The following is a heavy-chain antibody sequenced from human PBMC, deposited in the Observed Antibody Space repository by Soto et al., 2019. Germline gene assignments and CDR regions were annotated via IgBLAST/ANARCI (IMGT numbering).Heavy chain of an antibody. CDR2: ISSSSSYI. CDR1: GFTFSSYS. V-gene: IGHV3-21*01. D-gene: IGHD6-6*01. CDR3: ARDKPIAARGIFAFDY. J-gene: IGHJ4*02. Sequence: ESGGGLVKPGGSLRLSCAASGFTFSSYSMNWVRQAPGKGLEWVSSISSSSSYIYYADSVKGRFTISRDNAKNSLYLQMNSLRAEDTAVYYCARDKPIAARGIFAFDYWGQGTLVTVSS.